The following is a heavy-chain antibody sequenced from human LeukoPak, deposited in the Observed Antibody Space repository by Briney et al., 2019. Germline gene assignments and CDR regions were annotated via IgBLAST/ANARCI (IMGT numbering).Heavy chain of an antibody. Sequence: XETLSLTCTVSGGSISSYYWSWIRQPAGKGLEWIGRIYTSGSTNYNPSLKSRVTMSVHTSKNQFSLKLSSVTAADTAVYYCARDSSDSSGWATNDYWGQGTLVTVSS. CDR2: IYTSGST. J-gene: IGHJ4*02. D-gene: IGHD6-19*01. CDR1: GGSISSYY. CDR3: ARDSSDSSGWATNDY. V-gene: IGHV4-4*07.